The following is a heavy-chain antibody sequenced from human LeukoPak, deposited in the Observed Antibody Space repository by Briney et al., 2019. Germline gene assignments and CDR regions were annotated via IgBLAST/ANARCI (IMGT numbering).Heavy chain of an antibody. CDR3: ARGYCSSTSCYFQEGATDAFDI. J-gene: IGHJ3*02. D-gene: IGHD2-2*01. CDR1: GYTFTSYY. CDR2: INPSGGST. V-gene: IGHV1-46*01. Sequence: ASVKVSCKASGYTFTSYYMHWVRQAPGQGLEWMGIINPSGGSTSYAQKFQGRVTMTRDTSTSTVYMELSSLRSEDTAVYYCARGYCSSTSCYFQEGATDAFDIWGQGTMVTVSS.